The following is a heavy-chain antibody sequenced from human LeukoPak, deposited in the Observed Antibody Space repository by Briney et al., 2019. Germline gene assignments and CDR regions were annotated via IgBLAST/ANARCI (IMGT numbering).Heavy chain of an antibody. V-gene: IGHV4-39*01. J-gene: IGHJ4*02. D-gene: IGHD4-17*01. CDR1: GGSISYYY. Sequence: PSETLSLTCTVSGGSISYYYWGWIRQPPGKGLEWIGSIYYSGSTYYNPSLKSRVTISVDTSKDQFSLKLTSVTAADTAVYYCARRGDYEFDSWGQGTLVTVSS. CDR3: ARRGDYEFDS. CDR2: IYYSGST.